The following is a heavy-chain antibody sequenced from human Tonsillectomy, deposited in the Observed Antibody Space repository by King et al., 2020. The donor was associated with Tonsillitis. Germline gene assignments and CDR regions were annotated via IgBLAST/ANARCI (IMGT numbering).Heavy chain of an antibody. CDR3: AREAVVTILENWFDP. D-gene: IGHD5-12*01. J-gene: IGHJ5*02. CDR2: IYYSGST. Sequence: QLQESGPGLVKPSETLSLTCTVSGGSISSSSYYWGWIRQPPGKGLEWIGSIYYSGSTYYNPSLKSRVTISVDTSKNQFSLKLSSVTATDTAVYYCAREAVVTILENWFDPWGQGTLVTVSS. CDR1: GGSISSSSYY. V-gene: IGHV4-39*07.